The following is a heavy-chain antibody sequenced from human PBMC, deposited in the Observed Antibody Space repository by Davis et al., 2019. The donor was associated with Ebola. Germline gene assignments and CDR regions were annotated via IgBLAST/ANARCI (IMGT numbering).Heavy chain of an antibody. CDR2: ISGSGGSV. CDR3: AKIGVRHSGDY. V-gene: IGHV3-23*01. Sequence: PGGSLRLSCLASGFPFSNFNMNWVRQTPEKGLEWVSYISGSGGSVYYADSVKGRFTMFRDNSRNTVFLQMNSLRVEDTAVYYCAKIGVRHSGDYWGQGTLVTVSS. J-gene: IGHJ4*02. CDR1: GFPFSNFN. D-gene: IGHD3-10*01.